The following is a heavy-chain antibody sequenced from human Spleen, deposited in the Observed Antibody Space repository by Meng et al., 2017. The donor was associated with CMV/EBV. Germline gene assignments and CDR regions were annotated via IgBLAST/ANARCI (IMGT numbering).Heavy chain of an antibody. CDR1: AGSVSTTHW. Sequence: CAVSAGSVSTTHWWNWVRQPPGKGLEWIGQIYHTGSTDYNPSLESRVTVSVDKSKNQFSLKVSSVTAADTAIYYCARSSGDNSYFDYWGRGTLVTVSS. CDR3: ARSSGDNSYFDY. D-gene: IGHD4-11*01. CDR2: IYHTGST. J-gene: IGHJ4*02. V-gene: IGHV4-4*02.